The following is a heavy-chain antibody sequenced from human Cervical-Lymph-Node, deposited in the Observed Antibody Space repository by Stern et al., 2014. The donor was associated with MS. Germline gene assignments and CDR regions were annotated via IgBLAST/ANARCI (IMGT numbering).Heavy chain of an antibody. J-gene: IGHJ5*02. CDR2: TYCDDDK. D-gene: IGHD6-13*01. V-gene: IGHV2-5*02. CDR1: GFSLSTSGVG. CDR3: AHRRYSSSWYDYNWFDP. Sequence: QVTLRESGPTLVKPTQTLTLTCTFSGFSLSTSGVGVGWIRQPPGKALEWLALTYCDDDKRDRPSLTSRLTITKDTSNNHEVHTTTNMDPVDTATYYCAHRRYSSSWYDYNWFDPWGQGTLVTVSS.